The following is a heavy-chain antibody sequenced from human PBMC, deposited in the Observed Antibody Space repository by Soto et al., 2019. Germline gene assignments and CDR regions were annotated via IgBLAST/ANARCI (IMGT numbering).Heavy chain of an antibody. CDR2: ISGSGGST. CDR1: GFTFSSYA. CDR3: AXDRGAPDYPSXLDY. J-gene: IGHJ4*02. V-gene: IGHV3-23*01. D-gene: IGHD4-17*01. Sequence: GGSLRLSGAASGFTFSSYAMSWVRQAPGKGLEWVSAISGSGGSTYYADSVKGRFTISRDNSKNTLYLQMNSLRAEDTAVYYCAXDRGAPDYPSXLDYWGQGTLVTVSS.